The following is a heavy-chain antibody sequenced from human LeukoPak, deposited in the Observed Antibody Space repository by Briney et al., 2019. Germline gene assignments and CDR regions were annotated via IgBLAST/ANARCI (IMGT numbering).Heavy chain of an antibody. CDR3: ARGQWGLDY. CDR1: GFTFSDHC. D-gene: IGHD1-26*01. J-gene: IGHJ4*02. CDR2: ISPDGTTS. Sequence: GSLRLSCAAAGFTFSDHCMTWIRQAPGKALEWVSYISPDGTTSYYADSLKGRFTVSRDNAKNSLYLQMNSLSAEDTAVYFCARGQWGLDYWGQGALVTVSS. V-gene: IGHV3-11*01.